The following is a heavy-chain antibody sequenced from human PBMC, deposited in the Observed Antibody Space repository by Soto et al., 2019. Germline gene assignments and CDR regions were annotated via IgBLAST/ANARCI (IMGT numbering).Heavy chain of an antibody. Sequence: QLQLQESGPGLVKPSETLSLTCTVSGGSISISSYYWGWVRQPPGKGLEWIGSIYFSGSTYYNPSLKSRVTISVDTSKNKFSLKLSSVTAADTAVYYCARLTDDISGYYDIDYWGQVTLVTVSS. D-gene: IGHD3-22*01. J-gene: IGHJ4*02. V-gene: IGHV4-39*01. CDR2: IYFSGST. CDR1: GGSISISSYY. CDR3: ARLTDDISGYYDIDY.